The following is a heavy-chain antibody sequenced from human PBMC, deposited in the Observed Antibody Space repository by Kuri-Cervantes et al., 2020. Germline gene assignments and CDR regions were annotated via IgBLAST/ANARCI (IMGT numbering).Heavy chain of an antibody. CDR1: GFTFTSSA. Sequence: SVKVSCKASGFTFTSSAVQWVRQARGQRLEWIGWIVVGSGNTNYAQKFQERVTITRDMSTSTAYMELSSLRSEDTAVYYCARGSSWYRDWFDPWGQGTLVTVSS. D-gene: IGHD6-13*01. V-gene: IGHV1-58*01. CDR2: IVVGSGNT. CDR3: ARGSSWYRDWFDP. J-gene: IGHJ5*02.